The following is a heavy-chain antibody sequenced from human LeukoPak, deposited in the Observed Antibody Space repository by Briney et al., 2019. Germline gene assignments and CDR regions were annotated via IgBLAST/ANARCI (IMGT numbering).Heavy chain of an antibody. CDR3: ARAGINASSGYYSFDY. D-gene: IGHD3-22*01. J-gene: IGHJ4*02. CDR1: GGSISSSSYY. V-gene: IGHV4-39*07. CDR2: IYYSGST. Sequence: SETLSLTCTVSGGSISSSSYYWGWIRQPPGKGLEWIGSIYYSGSTYYNPSLKSRVTISVDTSENQFSLKLSSVTAADTAVYYCARAGINASSGYYSFDYWGQGTLVTVSS.